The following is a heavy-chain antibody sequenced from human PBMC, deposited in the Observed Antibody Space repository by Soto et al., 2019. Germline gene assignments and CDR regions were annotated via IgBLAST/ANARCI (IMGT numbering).Heavy chain of an antibody. CDR2: IYHSGST. V-gene: IGHV4-30-2*01. Sequence: QLQLQESGSGLVKPSQTLSLTCAVSGGSISSGGYSWSWIRQPPGKGLEWIGYIYHSGSTYYNPSLQRRVASSVDRSKNKFSLMLSSVTAADTAVYYCARDGGGSYYRPSAFDIWGQGTMVTVSS. J-gene: IGHJ3*02. CDR3: ARDGGGSYYRPSAFDI. D-gene: IGHD1-26*01. CDR1: GGSISSGGYS.